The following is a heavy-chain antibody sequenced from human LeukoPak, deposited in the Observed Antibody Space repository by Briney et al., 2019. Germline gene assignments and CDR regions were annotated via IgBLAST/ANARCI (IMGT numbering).Heavy chain of an antibody. J-gene: IGHJ4*02. V-gene: IGHV4-34*01. Sequence: SETLSLTCAVYGGSFSGYYWSWIRQPPGKGLEWIGEINHSGSTNYNPSLKSRVTISVDTSKNQFSLKLSSVTAADTAVYYCARLSRGAVAGTAFDYWGQGTLVTVSS. CDR2: INHSGST. D-gene: IGHD6-19*01. CDR3: ARLSRGAVAGTAFDY. CDR1: GGSFSGYY.